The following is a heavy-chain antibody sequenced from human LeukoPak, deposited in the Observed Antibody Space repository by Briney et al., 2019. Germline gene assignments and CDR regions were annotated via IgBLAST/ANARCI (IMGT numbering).Heavy chain of an antibody. CDR3: ARQSLLWFGELLDYFDY. Sequence: PSETLSLTCTVPGGSISSSSYYWGWIRQPPGRGLEWIGSIYYSGSTYYNPSLKSRVTISVDTSKNQFSLKLSSVTAADTAVYYCARQSLLWFGELLDYFDYWGQGTLVTVSS. CDR2: IYYSGST. V-gene: IGHV4-39*01. D-gene: IGHD3-10*01. CDR1: GGSISSSSYY. J-gene: IGHJ4*02.